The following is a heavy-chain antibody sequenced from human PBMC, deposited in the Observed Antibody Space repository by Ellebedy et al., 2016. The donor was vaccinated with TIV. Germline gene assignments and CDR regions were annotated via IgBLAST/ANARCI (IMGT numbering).Heavy chain of an antibody. D-gene: IGHD5-24*01. CDR3: ARDGGGGYNSRYFDI. Sequence: MPGGSLRLSCTVLGGSISSYYWSWIRQPPGKGLEWIGYIYYSGSTTYNSSLTSRVTISVDTSKNQFSLKLSSVTAADTTVYYCARDGGGGYNSRYFDIWGRGILVTVSS. V-gene: IGHV4-59*01. J-gene: IGHJ2*01. CDR1: GGSISSYY. CDR2: IYYSGST.